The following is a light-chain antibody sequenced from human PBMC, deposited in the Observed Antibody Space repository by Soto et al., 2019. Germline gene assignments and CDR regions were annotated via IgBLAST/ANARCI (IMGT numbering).Light chain of an antibody. CDR3: QQRSNSTT. CDR2: DAS. Sequence: EIVLTQSPATPSLSPGERATLSCRASQSVSSYLAWYQQKPGQAPRLLIYDASNRATGIPARFSGSGSGTDFTLTISSLEPEDFAVYYCQQRSNSTTFGQGTKLEIK. V-gene: IGKV3-11*01. J-gene: IGKJ2*01. CDR1: QSVSSY.